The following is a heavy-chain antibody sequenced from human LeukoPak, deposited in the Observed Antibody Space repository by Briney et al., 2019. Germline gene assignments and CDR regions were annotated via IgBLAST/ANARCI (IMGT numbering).Heavy chain of an antibody. CDR2: IIPIFGTA. CDR1: GGTFSSYA. V-gene: IGHV1-69*06. Sequence: SVKVSCKASGGTFSSYAISWVRQAPGQGLEWMGGIIPIFGTANYAQKFQGRVTITADKSTSTAYMELSSLRSEDTAVYYCASEMTTVKNYYYYYYMDVWGKGTTVTVSS. CDR3: ASEMTTVKNYYYYYYMDV. J-gene: IGHJ6*03. D-gene: IGHD4-11*01.